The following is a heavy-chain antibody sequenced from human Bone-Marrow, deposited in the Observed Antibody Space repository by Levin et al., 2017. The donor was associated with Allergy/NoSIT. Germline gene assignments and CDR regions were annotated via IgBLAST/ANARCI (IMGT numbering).Heavy chain of an antibody. V-gene: IGHV4-30-4*01. Sequence: SETLSLTCTVSGGSISSGDYYWSWIRQPPGKGLEWIGYIYYSGSTYYNPSLKSRVTISVDTSKNQFSLKLSSVTAADTAVYYCARDYYDIFRGGMDVWGQGTTVTVSS. D-gene: IGHD3-22*01. J-gene: IGHJ6*02. CDR2: IYYSGST. CDR3: ARDYYDIFRGGMDV. CDR1: GGSISSGDYY.